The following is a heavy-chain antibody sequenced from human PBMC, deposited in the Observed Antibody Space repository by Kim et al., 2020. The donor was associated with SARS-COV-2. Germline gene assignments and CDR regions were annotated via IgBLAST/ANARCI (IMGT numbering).Heavy chain of an antibody. J-gene: IGHJ4*02. CDR1: GFTFDDYA. D-gene: IGHD3-16*01. Sequence: GGSLRLSCAASGFTFDDYAMHWVRQAPGKGLEWVSGISWNSGSIGYADSVKGRFSISRDNAKNSLYLQMNSLRAEDTALYYCAKDNWGSCGYFSFDSWGLGTLVTVSS. CDR3: AKDNWGSCGYFSFDS. CDR2: ISWNSGSI. V-gene: IGHV3-9*01.